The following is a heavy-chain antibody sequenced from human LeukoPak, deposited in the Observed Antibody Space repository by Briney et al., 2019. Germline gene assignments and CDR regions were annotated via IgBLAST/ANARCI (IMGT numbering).Heavy chain of an antibody. CDR1: GYTFTTYG. J-gene: IGHJ5*02. D-gene: IGHD6-19*01. CDR3: ARDLGSGSNWFDP. CDR2: INTYNGNT. V-gene: IGHV1-18*01. Sequence: GASVKVSCKASGYTFTTYGISWVRQAPGQGLEWMGWINTYNGNTNYAQKLQGRVTMTTDTSTSTAYMELRSLRSDDTAVYYCARDLGSGSNWFDPWGQGTLVTVSS.